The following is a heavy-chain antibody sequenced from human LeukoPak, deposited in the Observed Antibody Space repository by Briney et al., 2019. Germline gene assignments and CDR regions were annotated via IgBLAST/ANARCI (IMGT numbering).Heavy chain of an antibody. V-gene: IGHV1-8*01. CDR1: GYTFTSYD. CDR3: ARGDTVTTWGTYYYMDV. D-gene: IGHD4-17*01. Sequence: ASVKVSCKASGYTFTSYDINWVRQATGQGLEWMGWMNPNSGNTGYAQKFQGRVTVTRNTSISTAYMELSSLRSEDTAVYYCARGDTVTTWGTYYYMDVWGKGTTVTVSS. CDR2: MNPNSGNT. J-gene: IGHJ6*03.